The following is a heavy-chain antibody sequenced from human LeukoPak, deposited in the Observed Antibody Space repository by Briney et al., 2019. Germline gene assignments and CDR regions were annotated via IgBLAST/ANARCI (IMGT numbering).Heavy chain of an antibody. CDR1: ELRVIDNY. V-gene: IGHV3-53*01. CDR3: VRTQPRSRLLDR. J-gene: IGHJ5*02. D-gene: IGHD1-26*01. Sequence: PGGSLRLSFAASELRVIDNYMSWVRQAPGKGLEWVSILYSGGNTYYTDSVKGRFTISRDTSKNTLYLQMNSLRADDTAVYYCVRTQPRSRLLDRWGQGTLVTVSS. CDR2: LYSGGNT.